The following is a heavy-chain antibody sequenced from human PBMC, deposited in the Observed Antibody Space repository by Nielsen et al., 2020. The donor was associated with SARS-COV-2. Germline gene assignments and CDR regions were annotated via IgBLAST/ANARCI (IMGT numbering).Heavy chain of an antibody. CDR3: ARYQPITDFDY. CDR1: GYTFTSYW. D-gene: IGHD1-14*01. V-gene: IGHV5-10-1*01. J-gene: IGHJ4*02. CDR2: IDPSDSYT. Sequence: GGSLRLSCKGSGYTFTSYWISWVRQMPGKGLEWMGRIDPSDSYTNYSPSFQGHVTISADKSISTAYLQWSSLKASDTAMYYCARYQPITDFDYWGQGTLVTVSS.